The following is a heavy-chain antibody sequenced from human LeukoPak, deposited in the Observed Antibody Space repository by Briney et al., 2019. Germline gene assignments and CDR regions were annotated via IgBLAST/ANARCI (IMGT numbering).Heavy chain of an antibody. J-gene: IGHJ4*02. CDR2: INHSGST. CDR1: GGSFSGYY. D-gene: IGHD6-13*01. Sequence: PSETLSLTCAVYGGSFSGYYWSWIRQPPGKGLEWIGEINHSGSTNYNPSLKSRVTISVDTSKNQFSLKLSSVTAADTAVYYCARGQRYSSSWYHPYFDYWGQGTLVTVSS. V-gene: IGHV4-34*01. CDR3: ARGQRYSSSWYHPYFDY.